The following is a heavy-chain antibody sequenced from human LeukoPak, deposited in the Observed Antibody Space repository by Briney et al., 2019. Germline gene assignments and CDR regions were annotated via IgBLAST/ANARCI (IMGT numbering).Heavy chain of an antibody. Sequence: ASVKVSCKASGYTFTSYTMHWVRQAPGQRLEWMGWINAGNANTKYSQEFQGRVTITRDTSASTAYMELSSLRSEDMAVYYCARDYYGTGGYCDLWGQGTVVTVSS. V-gene: IGHV1-3*03. CDR3: ARDYYGTGGYCDL. J-gene: IGHJ5*02. D-gene: IGHD3-22*01. CDR1: GYTFTSYT. CDR2: INAGNANT.